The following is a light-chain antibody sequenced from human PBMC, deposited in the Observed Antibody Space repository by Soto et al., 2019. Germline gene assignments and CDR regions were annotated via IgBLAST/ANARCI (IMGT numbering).Light chain of an antibody. CDR1: QGISSY. CDR2: AAS. V-gene: IGKV1-9*01. Sequence: DIQLTQSPSFLSASVGDRVTITCRASQGISSYLAWYQQKPGKAPKLLIYAASTLQSGVPSRFSGSGSGTEFTLTISSPQPEDFATYYCQQLNSYPPYTFGQGTKLEIK. J-gene: IGKJ2*01. CDR3: QQLNSYPPYT.